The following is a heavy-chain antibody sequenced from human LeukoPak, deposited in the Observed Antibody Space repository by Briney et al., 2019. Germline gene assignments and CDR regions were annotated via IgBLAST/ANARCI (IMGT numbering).Heavy chain of an antibody. Sequence: SETLSLTCTVSGGSISSYYWSWIRQPAGKGLEWIGRIYTSGSTNYNPSLKSRVTMSVDTSKNQFSLKLSSVTAADTAMYYCARHGANGHSYGAYLDYWGQGTLVTVSS. CDR3: ARHGANGHSYGAYLDY. J-gene: IGHJ4*02. CDR1: GGSISSYY. CDR2: IYTSGST. V-gene: IGHV4-4*07. D-gene: IGHD5-18*01.